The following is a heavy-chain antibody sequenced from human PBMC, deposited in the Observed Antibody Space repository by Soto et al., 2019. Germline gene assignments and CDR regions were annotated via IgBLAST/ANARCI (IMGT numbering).Heavy chain of an antibody. Sequence: SETLSLTCTVSGVSISSYYWTWIRQPPGKGLEWIGYIYYSGSTNYNPSLKSRVTISVDTSKNQFSLKLNSVTAADTAVYYCAREGSDSGDAGGYYYHYYMDVWGKGPRSPSP. V-gene: IGHV4-59*01. CDR1: GVSISSYY. CDR3: AREGSDSGDAGGYYYHYYMDV. J-gene: IGHJ6*03. D-gene: IGHD3-16*01. CDR2: IYYSGST.